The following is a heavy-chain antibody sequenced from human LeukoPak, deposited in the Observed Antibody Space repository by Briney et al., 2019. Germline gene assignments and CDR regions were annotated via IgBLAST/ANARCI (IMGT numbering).Heavy chain of an antibody. D-gene: IGHD2-15*01. V-gene: IGHV1-24*01. CDR2: FAPEDGET. CDR3: ATVAIGYCSGGSCYSPRNWFDP. J-gene: IGHJ5*02. CDR1: GYTLTELS. Sequence: ASVKVSCKVSGYTLTELSMHWVRQAPGKGLEWMGGFAPEDGETIYAQKFQGRVTMTEDTSTDTAYMELSSLRSEDTAVYYCATVAIGYCSGGSCYSPRNWFDPWGQGTLVTVSS.